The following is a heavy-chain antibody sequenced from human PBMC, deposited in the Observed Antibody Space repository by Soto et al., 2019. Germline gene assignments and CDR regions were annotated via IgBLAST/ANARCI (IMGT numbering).Heavy chain of an antibody. Sequence: PGGSLRLSCAASGFDFRIYAMSWVRLAPGRGLEWVSTISAGGANTQVAETLRGRFTVVRDNSKDTLHLQMNTLRADDTAIYWCAKERYCSATSCYGGFDFWRQGTVVTVSS. D-gene: IGHD2-2*01. CDR2: ISAGGANT. V-gene: IGHV3-23*01. CDR1: GFDFRIYA. CDR3: AKERYCSATSCYGGFDF. J-gene: IGHJ3*01.